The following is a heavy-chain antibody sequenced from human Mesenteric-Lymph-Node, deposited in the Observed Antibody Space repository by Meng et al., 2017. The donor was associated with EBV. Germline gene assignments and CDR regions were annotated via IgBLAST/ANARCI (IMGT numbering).Heavy chain of an antibody. Sequence: QVELLLCVDGGRVPRACGGVVCKVSGYNLTSRHMNWVQMVPVQGHEWREIISPTGDYTSYAQQFRGRVTLTRDRSTGTVYMDLSSMSSEDTAVYYCAREKRDTYYVDYWGQGTLVTVSS. CDR3: AREKRDTYYVDY. D-gene: IGHD5-24*01. J-gene: IGHJ4*02. CDR2: ISPTGDYT. CDR1: GYNLTSRH. V-gene: IGHV1-46*01.